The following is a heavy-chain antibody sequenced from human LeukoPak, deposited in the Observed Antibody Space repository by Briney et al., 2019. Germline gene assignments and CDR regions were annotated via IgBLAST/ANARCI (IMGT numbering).Heavy chain of an antibody. J-gene: IGHJ6*02. V-gene: IGHV3-21*01. Sequence: GALRLSCAASGFTFSTYNMNWVRQAPGKGLEWVSSISSGSSYIYYPDSVKGRFTISRDNAKNSLYLQMSSLRAEDTAVYYCARVLLVHDYYYGMDVWGQGTTVTVSS. D-gene: IGHD3-16*01. CDR3: ARVLLVHDYYYGMDV. CDR1: GFTFSTYN. CDR2: ISSGSSYI.